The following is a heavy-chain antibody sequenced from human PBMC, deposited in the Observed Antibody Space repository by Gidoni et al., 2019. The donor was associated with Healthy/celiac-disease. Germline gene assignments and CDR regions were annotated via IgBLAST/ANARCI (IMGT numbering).Heavy chain of an antibody. CDR3: ARDGSGSSFDY. CDR1: GGSVSSGSYY. Sequence: QVQLQESGPGLVKPAESLSITCTVSGGSVSSGSYYWSWIRQPPGKGLEWIGYIYYSGSTNSNPSLKSRVTISVDTSKNQFSLKLSSVTAADTAVYYCARDGSGSSFDYWGQGTLVTVSS. J-gene: IGHJ4*02. CDR2: IYYSGST. V-gene: IGHV4-61*01. D-gene: IGHD3-10*01.